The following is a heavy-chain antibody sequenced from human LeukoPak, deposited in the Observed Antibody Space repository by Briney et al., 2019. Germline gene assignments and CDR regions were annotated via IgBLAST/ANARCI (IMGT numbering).Heavy chain of an antibody. V-gene: IGHV3-23*01. D-gene: IGHD4-17*01. CDR1: GFTFSSYG. Sequence: PGGSLRLSCAASGFTFSSYGMSWVRQAPGKGLEWVSAISDRGGSTYSAGSVKGRFTISRDNSKNTLYLQMNSLRAEDTAVYYCAKEILDYYGDYAAVDYWGQGTLVTVSS. J-gene: IGHJ4*02. CDR3: AKEILDYYGDYAAVDY. CDR2: ISDRGGST.